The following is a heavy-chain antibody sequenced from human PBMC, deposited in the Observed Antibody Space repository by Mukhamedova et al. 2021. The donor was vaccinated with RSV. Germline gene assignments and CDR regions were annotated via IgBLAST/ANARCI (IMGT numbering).Heavy chain of an antibody. J-gene: IGHJ4*02. Sequence: VKGRFTISRDSAKNTLYLQMNSLRGEDTAVYYCARGGNSHYWGQGTLVTVSS. V-gene: IGHV3-74*01. D-gene: IGHD4-23*01. CDR3: ARGGNSHY.